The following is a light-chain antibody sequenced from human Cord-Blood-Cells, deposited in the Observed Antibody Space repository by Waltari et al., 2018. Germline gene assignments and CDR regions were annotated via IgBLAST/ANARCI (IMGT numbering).Light chain of an antibody. V-gene: IGKV3-15*01. CDR1: QSVSSN. CDR3: QQYNNWPPYT. CDR2: GAS. Sequence: EIVLTQSPATLSVSPGERATLSSRASQSVSSNLAWYQQKPGQAPSLLIYGASSSATGLPARFSGSGSGTEFTLTISSRQSEDFAVYYCQQYNNWPPYTFGQGTKLEIK. J-gene: IGKJ2*01.